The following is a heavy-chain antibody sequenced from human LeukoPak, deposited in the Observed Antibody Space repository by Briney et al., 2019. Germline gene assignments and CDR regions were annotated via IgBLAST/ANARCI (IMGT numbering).Heavy chain of an antibody. CDR3: ARGSGGYDVVDY. D-gene: IGHD5-12*01. CDR1: GYTFTGYY. J-gene: IGHJ4*02. CDR2: INPNSGGT. Sequence: ASVKVSCKASGYTFTGYYMHWVRQAPGQGLEWMGWINPNSGGTNYAQKFQGRVTMTRDTSISTAYMELSRLRSEDTAVYYCARGSGGYDVVDYWGQGTLVTVSS. V-gene: IGHV1-2*02.